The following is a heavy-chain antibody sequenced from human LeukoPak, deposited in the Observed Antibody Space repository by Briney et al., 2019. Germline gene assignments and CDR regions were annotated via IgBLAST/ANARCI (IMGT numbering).Heavy chain of an antibody. CDR2: IYTTGST. Sequence: SETLSLTCTVSGGSISSYYWTWIRQPAGKGLEWIGRIYTTGSTNYNPSLNSRVTMSVDTSKNQFSLKLSSVTAADTAVYYCARLEPGDNWFDPWGQGTLVTVSS. CDR3: ARLEPGDNWFDP. D-gene: IGHD1-14*01. J-gene: IGHJ5*02. V-gene: IGHV4-4*07. CDR1: GGSISSYY.